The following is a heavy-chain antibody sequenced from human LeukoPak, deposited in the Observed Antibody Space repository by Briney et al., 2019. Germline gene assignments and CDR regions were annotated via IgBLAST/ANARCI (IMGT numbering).Heavy chain of an antibody. CDR2: IHYRGNT. D-gene: IGHD6-13*01. V-gene: IGHV4-59*01. CDR3: ARGGAPLRQHLDY. J-gene: IGHJ4*02. CDR1: GASIDSYY. Sequence: ETLSLTCTVSGASIDSYYWSWIRQTPEKGLEWIGCIHYRGNTNYNPSLKTRVIISIDTSRTHFSLRLTSVTAADTAIYFCARGGAPLRQHLDYWGQGTLVTVSS.